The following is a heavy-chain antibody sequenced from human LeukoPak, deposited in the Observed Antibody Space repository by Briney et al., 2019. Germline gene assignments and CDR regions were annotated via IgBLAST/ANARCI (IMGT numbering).Heavy chain of an antibody. CDR2: IYTSGST. J-gene: IGHJ6*03. CDR1: GGSISSGSYY. Sequence: NPSQTLSLTCTVSGGSISSGSYYWSWIRQPAGKGLEWIGRIYTSGSTNYNPSLKSRVTISVDTSKNQFSLKLSSVTAADTAVYYCARGSYDGSSSSYYYYYYMDVWGKGTTVTVSS. D-gene: IGHD6-6*01. V-gene: IGHV4-61*02. CDR3: ARGSYDGSSSSYYYYYYMDV.